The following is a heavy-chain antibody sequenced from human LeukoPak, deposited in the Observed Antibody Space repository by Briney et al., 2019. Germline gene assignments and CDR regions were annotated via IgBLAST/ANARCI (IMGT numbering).Heavy chain of an antibody. D-gene: IGHD6-13*01. J-gene: IGHJ4*02. V-gene: IGHV3-7*04. CDR2: IKQDGSEK. CDR3: ARGTIAAAGYYYFDY. CDR1: GFTFSSYW. Sequence: TGGSLRLSCAASGFTFSSYWMSWVRQAPGKGLGWEANIKQDGSEKYYVDSVKGRFTISRDNAKNSLYLQMNSLRAEDTAVYYCARGTIAAAGYYYFDYWGQGTQVTVSS.